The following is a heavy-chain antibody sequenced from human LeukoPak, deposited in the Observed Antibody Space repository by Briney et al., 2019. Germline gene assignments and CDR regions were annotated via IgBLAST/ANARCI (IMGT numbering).Heavy chain of an antibody. CDR3: AKLSASPAMYYYYYMDV. V-gene: IGHV3-23*01. J-gene: IGHJ6*03. CDR2: ISGSGGST. CDR1: GFTFSSYG. Sequence: GGTLRLSCAASGFTFSSYGMSWVRQAPGKGLEWVSAISGSGGSTYYADSVKGRFTISRDNSKNMLYLQMNSLRAEDTAVYYCAKLSASPAMYYYYYMDVWGKGTTVTISS.